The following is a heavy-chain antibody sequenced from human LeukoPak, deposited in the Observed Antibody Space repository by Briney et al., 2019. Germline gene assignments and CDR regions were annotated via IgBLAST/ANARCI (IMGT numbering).Heavy chain of an antibody. Sequence: GGSLRLSCTVSGFTVSDNSMSWVRQAPGKGLEWVSFIYYDDRTHYSDSVKGRFTISRDNAKNSLYLQMNSLRAEDTAVYYCVRDFWGQGTLVTVSS. CDR2: IYYDDRT. CDR3: VRDF. CDR1: GFTVSDNS. J-gene: IGHJ4*02. V-gene: IGHV3-53*01.